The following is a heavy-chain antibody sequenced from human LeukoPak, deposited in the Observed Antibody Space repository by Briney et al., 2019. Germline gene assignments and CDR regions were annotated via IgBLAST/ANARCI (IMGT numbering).Heavy chain of an antibody. CDR3: ATDGGYAADY. CDR2: IRIDGSST. V-gene: IGHV3-74*01. D-gene: IGHD2-2*01. CDR1: GFTFSSSW. J-gene: IGHJ4*02. Sequence: PGGSLRLSCAAYGFTFSSSWMHWVRQAPGKGLVWVSHIRIDGSSTTYADSVRGRFTISRDNAGNTVYLQMNGLRAEDTAVYYCATDGGYAADYWGQGVLVTVSS.